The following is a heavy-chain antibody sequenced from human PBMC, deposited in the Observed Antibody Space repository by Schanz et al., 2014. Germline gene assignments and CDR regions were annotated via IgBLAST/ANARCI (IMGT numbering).Heavy chain of an antibody. Sequence: VQLVESGGGLVQPGRSLRLSCAGSGFSFSDYGMHWVRQAPGRGLEWVAVISYHGSERYYADSVKGRFTISRDNSKNTLYLQMNSLRAEDTAVYYCAKDLAVAGDYWGQGTLVTVSS. CDR2: ISYHGSER. V-gene: IGHV3-30*18. CDR1: GFSFSDYG. CDR3: AKDLAVAGDY. J-gene: IGHJ4*02. D-gene: IGHD6-19*01.